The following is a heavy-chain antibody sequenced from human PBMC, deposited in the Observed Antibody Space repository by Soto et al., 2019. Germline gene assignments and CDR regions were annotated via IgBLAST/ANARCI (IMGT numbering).Heavy chain of an antibody. J-gene: IGHJ6*02. CDR3: ARELSYSGYDLSSFHGMDV. CDR1: GGSISSYY. V-gene: IGHV4-59*01. CDR2: IYYSGST. Sequence: SETLSLTCTVSGGSISSYYWSWIRQPPGKGLEWIGYIYYSGSTNYNPSLKSRVTISVDTSKNQFSLKLSSVTAADTAVYYCARELSYSGYDLSSFHGMDVWGQGTTVTVSS. D-gene: IGHD5-12*01.